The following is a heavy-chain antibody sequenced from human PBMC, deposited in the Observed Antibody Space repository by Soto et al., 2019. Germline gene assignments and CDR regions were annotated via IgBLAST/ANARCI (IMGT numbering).Heavy chain of an antibody. CDR2: IGTAGDT. D-gene: IGHD3-22*01. J-gene: IGHJ3*02. V-gene: IGHV3-13*01. CDR1: GFTFSSYD. Sequence: GGSLRLSCAASGFTFSSYDMHWVRQATGKGLEWVSAIGTAGDTYYPGSVKGRFTISRENAKNSLYLQMNSLRAEDTAVYYCARGLTLRYDSSGLAAFDIWGQGTMITVSS. CDR3: ARGLTLRYDSSGLAAFDI.